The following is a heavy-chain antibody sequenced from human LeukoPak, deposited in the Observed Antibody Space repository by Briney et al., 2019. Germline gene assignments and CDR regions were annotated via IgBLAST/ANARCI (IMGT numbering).Heavy chain of an antibody. J-gene: IGHJ6*02. CDR1: GGSISSYY. CDR2: IYYSGST. CDR3: AKVSISGGSGFQDLYYYYYGMDV. V-gene: IGHV4-59*01. D-gene: IGHD3-10*01. Sequence: SETLSLTCTVSGGSISSYYWSWIRQPPGKGLEWIGYIYYSGSTNYNPSLKSRVTISVDTSKNQFSLKLSSVTAADTAVYYCAKVSISGGSGFQDLYYYYYGMDVWGQGTTVTVSS.